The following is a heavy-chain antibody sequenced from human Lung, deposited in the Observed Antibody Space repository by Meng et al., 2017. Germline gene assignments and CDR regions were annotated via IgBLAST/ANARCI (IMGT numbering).Heavy chain of an antibody. Sequence: GQLQQWRAGLLKPSETLSLTFVVSGGSFSDYYWSWIRQPPGKGLEWIGEINHSGSTNYNPSLESRATIPVDTSQNNLSLKLSSVTAADSAVYYCARGPTTMAHDFDYWGQGTLVTVSS. CDR3: ARGPTTMAHDFDY. V-gene: IGHV4-34*01. CDR2: INHSGST. J-gene: IGHJ4*02. CDR1: GGSFSDYY. D-gene: IGHD4-11*01.